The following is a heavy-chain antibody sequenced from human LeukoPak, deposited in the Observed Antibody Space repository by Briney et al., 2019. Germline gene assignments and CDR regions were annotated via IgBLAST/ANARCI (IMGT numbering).Heavy chain of an antibody. Sequence: GASVKVSCKASGYTFTGYYMHWVRQAPGQGLEWMGWINPNSGGTNYAQKFQGRVTMTRATSISTAYMELSRLRSDDTAVYYCARERITTTTHYFDYGGQGTLVTVS. J-gene: IGHJ4*02. D-gene: IGHD4-11*01. CDR2: INPNSGGT. CDR3: ARERITTTTHYFDY. V-gene: IGHV1-2*02. CDR1: GYTFTGYY.